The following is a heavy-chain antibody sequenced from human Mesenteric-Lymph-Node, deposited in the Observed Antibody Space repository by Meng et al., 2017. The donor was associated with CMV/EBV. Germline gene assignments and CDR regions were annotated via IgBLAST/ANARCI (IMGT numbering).Heavy chain of an antibody. CDR1: GFIFSSYA. Sequence: GGSLRLSCAASGFIFSSYAMSWVRQAPGKGLEWVSGITGSGSATYYADSVKGRFTISRDNSKNTLYLQMDSLRAEDTAVYYCTRRTDYWNYSEYWGQGTLVTVSS. D-gene: IGHD1-1*01. CDR2: ITGSGSAT. CDR3: TRRTDYWNYSEY. J-gene: IGHJ4*02. V-gene: IGHV3-23*01.